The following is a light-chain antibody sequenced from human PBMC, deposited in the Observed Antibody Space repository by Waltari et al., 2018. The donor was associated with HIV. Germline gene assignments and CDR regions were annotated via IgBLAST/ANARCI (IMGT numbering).Light chain of an antibody. CDR3: ATGADSLSAWV. V-gene: IGLV1-47*02. J-gene: IGLJ3*02. CDR1: RSYLATTS. CDR2: SDS. Sequence: SLLTQPPSTSAAPGQRVNISCSGSRSYLATTSVFWYQQVPGAAPHLVIYSDSHRLSGVPDRFSGSKSGTSASLTISALRSEDEAIYYCATGADSLSAWVFGGGTKVTVL.